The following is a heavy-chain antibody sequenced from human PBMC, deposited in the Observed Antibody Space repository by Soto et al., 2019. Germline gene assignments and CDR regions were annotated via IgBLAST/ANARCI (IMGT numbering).Heavy chain of an antibody. D-gene: IGHD2-2*01. Sequence: VRLQESAPGLVKLSQTLSSPCTFPGGAISSGDYYWSWVRQSPGKGLEWIGYIYYSGRTYSNPSLKSRVTISVDTSKNQFSLKLSSVTAADTAVYYCARDCSSTSCYLAYWGQGTLVTVSS. CDR1: GGAISSGDYY. CDR2: IYYSGRT. CDR3: ARDCSSTSCYLAY. J-gene: IGHJ4*02. V-gene: IGHV4-30-4*01.